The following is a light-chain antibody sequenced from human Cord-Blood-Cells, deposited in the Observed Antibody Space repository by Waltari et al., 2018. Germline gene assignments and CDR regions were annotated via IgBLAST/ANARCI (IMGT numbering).Light chain of an antibody. J-gene: IGKJ2*01. Sequence: EIVLTQSPATLSLSPGERATLSCRASQRVSSYLAWYQQTPGQAPRLLIYDASNRATGIPARFSGSGSGTDFTLTISSLEPEDFAVYYCQQRSNWPYTFGQGTKLEIK. CDR2: DAS. CDR3: QQRSNWPYT. CDR1: QRVSSY. V-gene: IGKV3-11*01.